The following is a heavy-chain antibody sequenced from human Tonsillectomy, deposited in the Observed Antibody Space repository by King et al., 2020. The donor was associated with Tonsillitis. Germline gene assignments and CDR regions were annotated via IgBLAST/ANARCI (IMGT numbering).Heavy chain of an antibody. CDR1: GFTFSSYG. D-gene: IGHD1-26*01. CDR3: AKELGSYRTWRYGMDV. Sequence: VQLVESGGGVVQPGRSLRLSCAASGFTFSSYGMHWVRQAPGKGLEWVAVISYDGSNKYYADSVKGRFTISRDNSKNTLYLQMNSLRAEDTAVYYCAKELGSYRTWRYGMDVWGQGTTVTVSS. CDR2: ISYDGSNK. J-gene: IGHJ6*02. V-gene: IGHV3-30*18.